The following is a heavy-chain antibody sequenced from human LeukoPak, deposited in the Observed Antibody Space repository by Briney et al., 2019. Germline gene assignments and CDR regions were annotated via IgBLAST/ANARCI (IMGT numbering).Heavy chain of an antibody. CDR1: GFAISSYT. V-gene: IGHV3-21*01. J-gene: IGHJ4*02. CDR2: ISSSGSKI. CDR3: ARALEADY. Sequence: GGSLRLSCAASGFAISSYTMNWVRQAPGKGLEWVSSISSSGSKIYYADSVKGRFTVSRDNAENSLYLQMNSLRAEDTAVYYCARALEADYWGQGTLVTVSS.